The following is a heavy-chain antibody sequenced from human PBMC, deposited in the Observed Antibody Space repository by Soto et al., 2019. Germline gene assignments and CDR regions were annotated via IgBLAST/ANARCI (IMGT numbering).Heavy chain of an antibody. CDR1: GYTFTGYY. D-gene: IGHD1-7*01. CDR3: ARVRFNWNYGNWFDP. J-gene: IGHJ5*02. Sequence: ASVKVFCKASGYTFTGYYMHWVRQAPGQGLEWMGWINPNSGGTNYAQKFQGRVTMTRDTSISTAYMELSRLRSDDTAVYYCARVRFNWNYGNWFDPWGQGTLVTVSS. V-gene: IGHV1-2*02. CDR2: INPNSGGT.